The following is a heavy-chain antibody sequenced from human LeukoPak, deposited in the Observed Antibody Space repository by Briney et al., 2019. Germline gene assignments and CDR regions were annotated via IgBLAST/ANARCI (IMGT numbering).Heavy chain of an antibody. CDR3: ARLARANAYYYGMDV. V-gene: IGHV1-2*02. Sequence: ASVKVSCKASGYTFTGYDMHWVRQAPGQGLEWMGWINPNSGGTNYAQKFQGRVTMTRDTSISTAYMELSRLRSDDTAVYYCARLARANAYYYGMDVWGQGTTVTVSS. CDR2: INPNSGGT. J-gene: IGHJ6*01. CDR1: GYTFTGYD. D-gene: IGHD1-1*01.